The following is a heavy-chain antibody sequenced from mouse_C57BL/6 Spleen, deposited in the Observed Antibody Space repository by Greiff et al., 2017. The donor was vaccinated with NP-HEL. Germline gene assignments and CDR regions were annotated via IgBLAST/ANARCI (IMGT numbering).Heavy chain of an antibody. CDR3: AATVGGDYFDY. CDR2: IHPNSGST. J-gene: IGHJ2*01. V-gene: IGHV1-64*01. D-gene: IGHD1-1*01. CDR1: GYTFTSYW. Sequence: QVQLQQPGAELVKPGASVKLSCKASGYTFTSYWMHWVKQRPGQGLEWIGMIHPNSGSTNYNEKFKSKATLTVDKSSSTAYMQLSSLTSEDSAVYYCAATVGGDYFDYWGQGTTLTVSS.